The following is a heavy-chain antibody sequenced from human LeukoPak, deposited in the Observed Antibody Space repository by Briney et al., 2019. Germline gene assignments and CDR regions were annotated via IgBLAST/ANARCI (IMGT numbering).Heavy chain of an antibody. J-gene: IGHJ5*02. Sequence: GGSLRLSCAASGFTFSSSWMHWVRQSPGKGLVWVSCLSGDGSNRRYADSVKGRFTISRDNAKDTLYLQLDSLRVEDTAVYYCTGPGGGGSHMAFDPWGQGTLVTVSS. D-gene: IGHD2-15*01. CDR1: GFTFSSSW. V-gene: IGHV3-74*01. CDR3: TGPGGGGSHMAFDP. CDR2: LSGDGSNR.